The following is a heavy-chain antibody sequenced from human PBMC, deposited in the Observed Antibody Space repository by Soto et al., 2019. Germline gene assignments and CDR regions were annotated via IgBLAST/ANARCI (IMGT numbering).Heavy chain of an antibody. V-gene: IGHV3-30*03. J-gene: IGHJ4*02. CDR2: ISYDGSEE. D-gene: IGHD3-16*01. CDR3: ARVLRSYGFDY. CDR1: GFTFGSYG. Sequence: GGSLRLSCAASGFTFGSYGMHWVRQAPGKGLERVAFISYDGSEEYYADSVKGRFTISRDKSRNTLSLQMSSLRPEDTAVYYCARVLRSYGFDYWGQGTLVTVSS.